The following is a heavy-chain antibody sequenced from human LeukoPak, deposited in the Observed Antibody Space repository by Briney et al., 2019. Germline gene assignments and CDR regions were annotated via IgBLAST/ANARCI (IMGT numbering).Heavy chain of an antibody. CDR1: GFTFSSYG. CDR3: AKEVSYDFWSGYHTGVDY. D-gene: IGHD3-3*01. Sequence: GGSLRLSRAASGFTFSSYGMHWVRQAPGRGLEWVAVISYDGSNKYYADSVKGRFTISRDNSKNTLYLQMNSLRAEDTAVYYCAKEVSYDFWSGYHTGVDYWGQGTLVTVSS. J-gene: IGHJ4*02. V-gene: IGHV3-30*18. CDR2: ISYDGSNK.